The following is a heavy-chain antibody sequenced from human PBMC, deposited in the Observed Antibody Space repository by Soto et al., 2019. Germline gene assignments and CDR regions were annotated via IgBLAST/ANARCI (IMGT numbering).Heavy chain of an antibody. J-gene: IGHJ3*02. V-gene: IGHV3-74*01. CDR3: ARTRGATGAFDI. Sequence: GGSLRLSCAASGFTFSSYWMHWVRQAPGKGLVWVSRINSDGSSTSHADSVKGRFTISRDNAKNTLYLQMNSLRAEDTAVYYCARTRGATGAFDIWGQGTMVTVSS. D-gene: IGHD1-26*01. CDR1: GFTFSSYW. CDR2: INSDGSST.